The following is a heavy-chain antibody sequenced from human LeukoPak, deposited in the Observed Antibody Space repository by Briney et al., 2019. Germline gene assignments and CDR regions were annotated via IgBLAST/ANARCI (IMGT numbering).Heavy chain of an antibody. J-gene: IGHJ3*02. Sequence: ASVKVSCKASGYTFTSYGISWVRQAPGQGLEWMGWIGAYNGNTNYAQKLQGRVTMTTDTSTSTAYMELRSLRSDDTAVYYCARAGSSTSSNAFDIWGQGTMVTVSS. CDR1: GYTFTSYG. V-gene: IGHV1-18*01. CDR2: IGAYNGNT. CDR3: ARAGSSTSSNAFDI. D-gene: IGHD2-2*01.